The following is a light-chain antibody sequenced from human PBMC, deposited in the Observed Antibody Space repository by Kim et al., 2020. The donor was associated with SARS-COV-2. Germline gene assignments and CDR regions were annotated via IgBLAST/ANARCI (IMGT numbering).Light chain of an antibody. Sequence: EIVMTQSPATLSVSPGERATLSCRASQSVSSNLAWYQQKPGQAHRLLSYGASTRVTVIPARFSGSGSGTEFTLTISSQQSEDFAVYYCQQDNIWVTFGRGTKVDIK. J-gene: IGKJ4*01. V-gene: IGKV3-15*01. CDR2: GAS. CDR3: QQDNIWVT. CDR1: QSVSSN.